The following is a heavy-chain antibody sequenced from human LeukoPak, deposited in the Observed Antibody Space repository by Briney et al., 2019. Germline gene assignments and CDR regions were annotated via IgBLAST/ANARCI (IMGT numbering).Heavy chain of an antibody. D-gene: IGHD4-23*01. Sequence: ASETLSLTCTVSGGSISSGDYYWSWIRQPPGKGLEWIGCVSYSGNTNYNPSLKSRVTISVDTSKNQFSLKLTSVTAADTAVYYCARGRDGGNYTPLDLWGQGTLVTVSS. CDR1: GGSISSGDYY. J-gene: IGHJ5*02. CDR3: ARGRDGGNYTPLDL. V-gene: IGHV4-61*08. CDR2: VSYSGNT.